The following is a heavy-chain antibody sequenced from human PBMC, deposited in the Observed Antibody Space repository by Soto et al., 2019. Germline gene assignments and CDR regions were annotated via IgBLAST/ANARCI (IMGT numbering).Heavy chain of an antibody. CDR2: INAGNGNT. V-gene: IGHV1-3*01. CDR3: ARDVLGGWYHHPRGYFDY. D-gene: IGHD6-19*01. J-gene: IGHJ4*02. Sequence: ASVKVSCKASGYTFTSYAMHWVRQAPGQRLEWMGWINAGNGNTKYSQKFQGRVTITRDTSASTAYMELSSLRSEDTAVYYCARDVLGGWYHHPRGYFDYWGQGTLVTVSS. CDR1: GYTFTSYA.